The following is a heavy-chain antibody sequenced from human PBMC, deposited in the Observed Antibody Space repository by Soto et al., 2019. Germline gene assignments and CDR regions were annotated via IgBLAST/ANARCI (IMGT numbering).Heavy chain of an antibody. Sequence: PSETLSLTCTVSGGSISSGGYYWSWIRQHPGKGLEWIGYIYYSGSTYYNPSLKSRVTISVDTSKIQFSLKLSSVTAADTAVYYCARGTGYSSSWYVGYWGQGTLVTVSS. J-gene: IGHJ4*02. CDR1: GGSISSGGYY. D-gene: IGHD6-13*01. CDR3: ARGTGYSSSWYVGY. CDR2: IYYSGST. V-gene: IGHV4-31*03.